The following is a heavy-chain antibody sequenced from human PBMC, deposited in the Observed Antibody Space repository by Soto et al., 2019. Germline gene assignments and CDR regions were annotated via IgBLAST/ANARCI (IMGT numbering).Heavy chain of an antibody. Sequence: SETLSLTCTVSGGSISSSSYYWGWIRQPPGKGLEWIGSIYYSGSTYYNPSLKSRVTISVDTSKNQFSLKLSSVTAADTAVYYCASLLSGYNYNYWGQGTLVTVSS. CDR3: ASLLSGYNYNY. CDR2: IYYSGST. J-gene: IGHJ4*02. D-gene: IGHD5-12*01. CDR1: GGSISSSSYY. V-gene: IGHV4-39*01.